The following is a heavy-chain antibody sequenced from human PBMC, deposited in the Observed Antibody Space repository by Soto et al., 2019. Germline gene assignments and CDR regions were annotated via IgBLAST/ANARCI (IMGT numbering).Heavy chain of an antibody. CDR2: MNPNSGNT. V-gene: IGHV1-8*01. CDR1: GYTFTSYD. J-gene: IGHJ6*02. Sequence: QVQLVQSGAEVKKPGASVKVSCKASGYTFTSYDINWVRQATGQGLEWMGWMNPNSGNTGYAQKFQGRVTMNRNTSISTAYMELSSLRSEDTAVYYCARVSYSSRFVYYYYYGMDVWGQGTTVTVSS. D-gene: IGHD6-13*01. CDR3: ARVSYSSRFVYYYYYGMDV.